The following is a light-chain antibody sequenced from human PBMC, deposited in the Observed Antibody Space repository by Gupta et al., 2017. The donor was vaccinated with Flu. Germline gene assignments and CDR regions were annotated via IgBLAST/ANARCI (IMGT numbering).Light chain of an antibody. CDR1: QSLLHSDGMNY. V-gene: IGKV2D-29*01. Sequence: DIVMTQTPLSLSVTPGQPASISCKSSQSLLHSDGMNYFQWYLQKPGQPPQLLIYEGSKRCSGEPVRFSGGGEEKDFRLKSSLGEDEDVGGYYVNHGVAFRTFGEGTKVEIK. CDR2: EGS. J-gene: IGKJ4*02. CDR3: NHGVAFRT.